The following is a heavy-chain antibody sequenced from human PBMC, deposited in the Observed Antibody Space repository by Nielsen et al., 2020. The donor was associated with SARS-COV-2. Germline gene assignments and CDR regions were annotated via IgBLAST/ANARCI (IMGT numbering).Heavy chain of an antibody. J-gene: IGHJ5*01. CDR2: INHSGST. D-gene: IGHD6-19*01. CDR1: GGSFSGYY. Sequence: SQTLSLTCAVYGGSFSGYYWSWIRQPPGKGLEWIGEINHSGSTNYNPSLKSRVTISVDTSKNQFSLKLSSVTAADTAVYYCARRSSGWYWFDPGAKEPWSPSPQ. CDR3: ARRSSGWYWFDP. V-gene: IGHV4-34*01.